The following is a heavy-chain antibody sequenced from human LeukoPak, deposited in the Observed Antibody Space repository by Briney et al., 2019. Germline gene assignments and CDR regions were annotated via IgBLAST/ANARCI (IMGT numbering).Heavy chain of an antibody. CDR1: GGSISSTSYY. J-gene: IGHJ4*02. D-gene: IGHD5-18*01. Sequence: SETLSLTCTASGGSISSTSYYWGWIRQPPRKGLEWIGSIYYGGSTYYNPSLKSRVTISVDTSKNHFSLKLISVTAADTAVYYCARHYSSRRQGFDYWGQGTLVTVSS. CDR3: ARHYSSRRQGFDY. CDR2: IYYGGST. V-gene: IGHV4-39*01.